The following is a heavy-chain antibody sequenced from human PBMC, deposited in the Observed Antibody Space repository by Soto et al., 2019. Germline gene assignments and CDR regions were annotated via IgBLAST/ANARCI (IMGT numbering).Heavy chain of an antibody. V-gene: IGHV3-48*01. Sequence: EVQLVESGGGLVQSGGSLRLSCAASGFTFCSYSMNWVRQAPGKGLEWVSYISSSSSTIYYADSVKGRFTISRDNAKNSLYLQMNSLRAEDTAVYYCASQIVGAKVDYWGQGTLVTVSS. D-gene: IGHD1-26*01. CDR1: GFTFCSYS. CDR3: ASQIVGAKVDY. J-gene: IGHJ4*02. CDR2: ISSSSSTI.